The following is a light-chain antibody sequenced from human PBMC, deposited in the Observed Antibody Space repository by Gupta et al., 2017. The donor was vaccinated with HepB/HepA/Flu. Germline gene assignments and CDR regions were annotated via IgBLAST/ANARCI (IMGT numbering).Light chain of an antibody. CDR2: DDV. V-gene: IGLV3-21*03. CDR3: HVWDSSSNHVV. CDR1: NIGTKS. J-gene: IGLJ2*01. Sequence: SSVLTQPPSVSVAPGKTARITCEGDNIGTKSVHWYQQKPGQAPILVIYDDVDRPSGIPERFSGSNAGSTATLTINRVEAGDEADYYCHVWDSSSNHVVFGGGTKVTVL.